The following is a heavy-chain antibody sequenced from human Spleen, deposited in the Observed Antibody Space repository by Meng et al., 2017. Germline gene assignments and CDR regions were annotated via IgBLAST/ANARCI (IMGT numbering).Heavy chain of an antibody. J-gene: IGHJ6*02. CDR3: AREIYYDSSAYYYSGIDV. V-gene: IGHV4-59*01. D-gene: IGHD3-22*01. Sequence: SETLSLTCTVSGDSISSYYWTWIRQPPGKGLEWIGNIYYTGSTNYNPSLKSRVTISVDTSKNQFSLKLNSVTAADTAVYYCAREIYYDSSAYYYSGIDVWGQGTTVTRLL. CDR1: GDSISSYY. CDR2: IYYTGST.